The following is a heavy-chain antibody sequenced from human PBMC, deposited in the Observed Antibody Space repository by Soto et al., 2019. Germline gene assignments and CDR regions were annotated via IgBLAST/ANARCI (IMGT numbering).Heavy chain of an antibody. CDR3: ARGRSKGSSWYYYYYGMDV. CDR1: GGSFSGYY. V-gene: IGHV4-34*01. D-gene: IGHD6-13*01. Sequence: WETLSLTCAVYGGSFSGYYWSWIRQPPGKGLEWIGEINHSGSTNYNPSLKSRVTISVDTSKNQFSLKLSSVTAADTAVYYCARGRSKGSSWYYYYYGMDVWGQGTTVTVSS. CDR2: INHSGST. J-gene: IGHJ6*02.